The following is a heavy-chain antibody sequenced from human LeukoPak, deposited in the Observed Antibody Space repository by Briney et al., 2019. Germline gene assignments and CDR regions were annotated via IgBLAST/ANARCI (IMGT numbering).Heavy chain of an antibody. Sequence: GGSLRLSCAASGFTFSSYGMHWVRQAPGKGLEWVAVISYDGSNKYYADSVKGRFTISRDNSKNTLYLQMNSLRAEDTAVYYCVKDLTSDSPDYYYYGMDVWGQGTTVTVSS. D-gene: IGHD3-3*01. CDR2: ISYDGSNK. CDR3: VKDLTSDSPDYYYYGMDV. V-gene: IGHV3-30*18. J-gene: IGHJ6*02. CDR1: GFTFSSYG.